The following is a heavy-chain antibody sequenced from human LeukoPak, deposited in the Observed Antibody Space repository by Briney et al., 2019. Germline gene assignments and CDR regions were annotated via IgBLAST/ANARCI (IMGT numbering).Heavy chain of an antibody. CDR2: IIPILGIA. D-gene: IGHD4-11*01. CDR3: ARDQPTTVSPPDYFDY. V-gene: IGHV1-69*04. J-gene: IGHJ4*02. Sequence: VASVKVSCKASGYTFTNYGISWVRQAPGQGLEWMGRIIPILGIANYAQKFQGRVTITADKSTSTAYMELSSLRSEDTAVYYCARDQPTTVSPPDYFDYWGQGTLVTVSS. CDR1: GYTFTNYG.